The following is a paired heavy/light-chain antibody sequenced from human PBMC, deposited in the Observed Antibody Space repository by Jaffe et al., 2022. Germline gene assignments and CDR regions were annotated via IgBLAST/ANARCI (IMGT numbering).Light chain of an antibody. V-gene: IGKV1-39*01. Sequence: DIQMTQSPSSLSASVGDRVTITCRASQSISSYLNWYQQKPGKAPKLLIYAASSLQSGVPSRFSGSGSGTDFTLTISSLQPEDFATYYCQQSYSTGGFTFGPGTKVDIK. CDR3: QQSYSTGGFT. J-gene: IGKJ3*01. CDR1: QSISSY. CDR2: AAS.
Heavy chain of an antibody. J-gene: IGHJ6*03. D-gene: IGHD5-18*01. Sequence: QVQLQQWGAGLLKPSETLSLTCAVYGGSFSGYYWSWIRQPPGKGLEWIGEINHSGSTNYNPSLKSRVTISVDTSKNQFSLKLSSVTAADTAVYYCARTVRGYSYHPLYYYYYYMDVWGKGTTVTVSS. V-gene: IGHV4-34*01. CDR3: ARTVRGYSYHPLYYYYYYMDV. CDR1: GGSFSGYY. CDR2: INHSGST.